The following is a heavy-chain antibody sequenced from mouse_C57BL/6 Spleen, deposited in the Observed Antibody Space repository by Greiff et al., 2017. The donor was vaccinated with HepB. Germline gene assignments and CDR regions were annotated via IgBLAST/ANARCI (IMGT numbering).Heavy chain of an antibody. CDR3: ARHYDPCAMDD. CDR2: ISSGGSYT. V-gene: IGHV5-6*01. D-gene: IGHD2-3*01. CDR1: GFTFSSYG. J-gene: IGHJ4*01. Sequence: VQLKESGGDLVKPGGSLKLSCAASGFTFSSYGMSWVRQTPDKRLEWVATISSGGSYTYYPDSVKGRFTISRDNAKNTLYLQMNSLTSEDTAMYYCARHYDPCAMDDWGQGTSVTVSS.